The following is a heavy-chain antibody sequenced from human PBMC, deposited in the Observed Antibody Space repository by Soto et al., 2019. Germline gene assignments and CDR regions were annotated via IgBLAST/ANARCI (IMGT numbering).Heavy chain of an antibody. Sequence: ASVKVSCKASGYTFTSYGISWVRQAPGQGLEWMGWISAYNGNTNYAQKLQGRVTMTTDTSTSTAYMELRSLRSDDTAVYYCARDRKQHANYYYYGMDVWGQGTTVTVSS. V-gene: IGHV1-18*01. CDR2: ISAYNGNT. J-gene: IGHJ6*02. D-gene: IGHD6-13*01. CDR3: ARDRKQHANYYYYGMDV. CDR1: GYTFTSYG.